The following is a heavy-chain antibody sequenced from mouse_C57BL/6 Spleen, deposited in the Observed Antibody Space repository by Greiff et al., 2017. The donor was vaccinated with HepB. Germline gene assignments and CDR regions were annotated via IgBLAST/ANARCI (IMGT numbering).Heavy chain of an antibody. CDR1: GYSFTGYY. D-gene: IGHD1-1*01. CDR3: ARELRDFDY. Sequence: EVKLMESGPELVKPGASVKISCKASGYSFTGYYMNWVKQSPEKSLEWIGEINPSTGGTTYNQKFKAKATLTVDKSSSTAYMQLKSLTSEDSAVYYCARELRDFDYWGQGTTLTVSS. CDR2: INPSTGGT. J-gene: IGHJ2*01. V-gene: IGHV1-42*01.